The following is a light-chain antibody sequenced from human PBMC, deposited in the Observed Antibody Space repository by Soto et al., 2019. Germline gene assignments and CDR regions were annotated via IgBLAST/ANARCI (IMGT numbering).Light chain of an antibody. CDR2: AAS. V-gene: IGKV1-39*01. J-gene: IGKJ5*01. Sequence: DTQMNQSPSSLSASVGDSIAITCRASQSISSYLNWYQQKPGKAPKLLISAASILQSGVPSRFSGSGPGTDFTLTISNLQPEDFAGYYCQQTYSSPITFVQGTRME. CDR3: QQTYSSPIT. CDR1: QSISSY.